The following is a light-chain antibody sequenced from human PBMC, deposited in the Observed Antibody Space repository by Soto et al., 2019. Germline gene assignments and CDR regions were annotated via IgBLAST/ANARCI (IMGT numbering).Light chain of an antibody. CDR1: QSVADR. J-gene: IGKJ2*01. CDR2: AAS. V-gene: IGKV3-20*01. Sequence: EIVMTQSPDTLSVSPAERATLSCRASQSVADRVVWYHQKPGQPPRLLIYAASYRATGISDKFSGSGSGTDFSLTISRLEPEDSAVYYCHQYHSPPQTFGQGTKVDIK. CDR3: HQYHSPPQT.